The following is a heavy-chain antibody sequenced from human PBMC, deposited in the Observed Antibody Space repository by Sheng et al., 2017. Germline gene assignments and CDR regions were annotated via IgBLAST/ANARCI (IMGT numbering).Heavy chain of an antibody. V-gene: IGHV3-30*03. D-gene: IGHD6-13*01. CDR1: GFTFSNYG. Sequence: QVQLVESGGGVVQPGMSLRLSCAASGFTFSNYGMLWVRQAPGKGLEWVAVTSYDGSNKYYADSVKGRFTISRDNSKNTLYLQMNSLRADDTAIYYCATVPPNPSHSTHFDSWGQGTLVTVSS. CDR2: TSYDGSNK. CDR3: ATVPPNPSHSTHFDS. J-gene: IGHJ4*02.